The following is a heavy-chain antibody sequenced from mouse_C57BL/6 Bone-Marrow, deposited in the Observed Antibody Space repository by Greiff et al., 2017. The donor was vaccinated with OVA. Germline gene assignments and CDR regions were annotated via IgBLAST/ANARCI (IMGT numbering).Heavy chain of an antibody. V-gene: IGHV1-64*01. Sequence: QVQLQQPGAELVKPGASVKLSCKASGYTFTSYWMHWVKQRPGQGLEWIGMIHPNSGSTNYNEKFKSKATLTVDKSSSTAYMQLSSLTSEDSAVYYCARGEGGYYWYFDVWGTGTTVTVSS. CDR3: ARGEGGYYWYFDV. D-gene: IGHD1-1*02. CDR2: IHPNSGST. J-gene: IGHJ1*03. CDR1: GYTFTSYW.